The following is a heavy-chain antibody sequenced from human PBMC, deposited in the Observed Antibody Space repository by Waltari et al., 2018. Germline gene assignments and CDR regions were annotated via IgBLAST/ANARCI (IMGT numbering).Heavy chain of an antibody. J-gene: IGHJ4*02. CDR3: ARDPGEYQLQD. CDR2: ISSSSSYI. Sequence: EGELGEAGGGLVKPGGSLKLPWSASGFSFRSYSKNWGRQAPGKGLEWVSSISSSSSYIYYADSVKGRFTISRDNSKNTLYLQMNSLRAEDTAVYYCARDPGEYQLQDWGQGTLVTVSS. CDR1: GFSFRSYS. D-gene: IGHD2-2*01. V-gene: IGHV3-21*01.